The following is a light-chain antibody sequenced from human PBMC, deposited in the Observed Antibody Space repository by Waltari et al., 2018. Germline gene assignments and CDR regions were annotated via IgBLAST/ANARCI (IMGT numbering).Light chain of an antibody. V-gene: IGKV2-28*01. Sequence: EIVMNQSPLSLSVTLGEPASISCTSSQSLLHTNGHYYLDWYLQKPGQSPQLLIYAASNRAPGVPDRFSGSGSGREFTLTISRVEADDFGTYFCMQALQTWTFGQGTKVDMK. J-gene: IGKJ1*01. CDR2: AAS. CDR1: QSLLHTNGHYY. CDR3: MQALQTWT.